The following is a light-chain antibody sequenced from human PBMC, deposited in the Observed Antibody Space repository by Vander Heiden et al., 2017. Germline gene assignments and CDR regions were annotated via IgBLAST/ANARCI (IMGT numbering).Light chain of an antibody. J-gene: IGKJ2*01. CDR2: KAS. V-gene: IGKV1-5*03. CDR1: QGVQSW. CDR3: QQYHSYST. Sequence: DIQMTPSPSTLSASVGDRVTITCRASQGVQSWSAWYQQKPGKVPKLLIYKASSLESGVPSRCSGSGSGTEFTLTISSLQPDDFATYYCQQYHSYSTFGQGTKLEIK.